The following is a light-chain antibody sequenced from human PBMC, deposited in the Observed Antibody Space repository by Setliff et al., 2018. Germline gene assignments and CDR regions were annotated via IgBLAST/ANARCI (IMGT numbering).Light chain of an antibody. J-gene: IGLJ2*01. CDR3: QVRDSSSDHVV. CDR1: NIGSKS. CDR2: YDS. Sequence: SYELTQPPSVSVAPGKTAGITCGGDNIGSKSVHWYQQRPGQAPLLVIYYDSDRPSGIPERFSGSNSGNTATLTISRVEAGDEADYYCQVRDSSSDHVVFGGGTKVTVL. V-gene: IGLV3-21*04.